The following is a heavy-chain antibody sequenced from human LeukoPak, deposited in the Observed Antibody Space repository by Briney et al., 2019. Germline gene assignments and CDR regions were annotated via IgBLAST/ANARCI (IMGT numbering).Heavy chain of an antibody. V-gene: IGHV4-39*01. D-gene: IGHD3-10*01. CDR3: ARTGGYMVWGVQNWFDP. CDR2: GTS. Sequence: SETLSLTCTVSGGSISTSYYWGWVRQAPGKGLERIGSGTSYYNPSLKSRVTISVDTSRNQFSLKLTSVTAADTAVYYCARTGGYMVWGVQNWFDPWGQGTLVTVSS. CDR1: GGSISTSYY. J-gene: IGHJ5*02.